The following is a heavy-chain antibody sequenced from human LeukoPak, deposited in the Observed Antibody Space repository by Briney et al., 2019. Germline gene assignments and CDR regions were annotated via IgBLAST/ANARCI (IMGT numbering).Heavy chain of an antibody. J-gene: IGHJ4*02. V-gene: IGHV4-59*01. CDR3: ARVGYDPYYYDSSGYYYFDY. Sequence: SETLSLTCTVSGGSISSYYWSWIRQPPGKGLEWIGYIYYSGSTNYNPSLKSRVTISVDTSKNQFSLKLSSVTAADTAVYYCARVGYDPYYYDSSGYYYFDYWGQGTLVTVSS. CDR1: GGSISSYY. D-gene: IGHD3-22*01. CDR2: IYYSGST.